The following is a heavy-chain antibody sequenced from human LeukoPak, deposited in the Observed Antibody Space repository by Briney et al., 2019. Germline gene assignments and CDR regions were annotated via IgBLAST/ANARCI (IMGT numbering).Heavy chain of an antibody. CDR2: IYSSGHT. Sequence: KPSETLSLTCTVSGGSISNYYWSWIRQPPGKGLEWIGYIYSSGHTNYNPSLKNRDTISVDTSKNQFSLKLSSVTAADTAFYYCARQSRGTTARLFDYWGQGTLVTVSS. D-gene: IGHD1-1*01. J-gene: IGHJ4*02. CDR1: GGSISNYY. CDR3: ARQSRGTTARLFDY. V-gene: IGHV4-59*08.